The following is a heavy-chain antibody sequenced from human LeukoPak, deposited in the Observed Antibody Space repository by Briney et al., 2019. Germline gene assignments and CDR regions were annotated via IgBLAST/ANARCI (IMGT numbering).Heavy chain of an antibody. CDR1: GFTFSTYW. D-gene: IGHD1-26*01. J-gene: IGHJ4*02. CDR3: AKDSPFGGN. CDR2: IKGDGSEK. Sequence: PGGSLRLSCAASGFTFSTYWMSWVRQAPGKGLEWVANIKGDGSEKNYVGSVKGRFITSRDNAKNSLYLQMNSLRAEDTAVYYCAKDSPFGGNWGQGTLVTVSS. V-gene: IGHV3-7*01.